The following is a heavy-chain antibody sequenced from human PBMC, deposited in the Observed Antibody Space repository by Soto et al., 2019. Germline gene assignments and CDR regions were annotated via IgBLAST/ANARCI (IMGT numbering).Heavy chain of an antibody. CDR2: INAGNGNT. D-gene: IGHD6-13*01. V-gene: IGHV1-3*01. CDR3: ARMPSIAAAGRIDY. CDR1: GYTFTSYA. J-gene: IGHJ4*02. Sequence: ASVKVSCKASGYTFTSYAMHWVRQAPGQRLEWMGWINAGNGNTKYSQKFQGRVTITRDTSASTAYMELSSLRSEDTAVYYCARMPSIAAAGRIDYWGQGTLVTVSS.